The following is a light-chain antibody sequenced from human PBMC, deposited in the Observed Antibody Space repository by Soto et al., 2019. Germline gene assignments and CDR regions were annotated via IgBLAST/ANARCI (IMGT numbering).Light chain of an antibody. J-gene: IGLJ2*01. Sequence: QSALTQPPSASGSPGQSVTISCTGSSSDIGGYDFVSWYQQHPGKVPKLLIYEVTKRPSGVPDRFSGSKSGNTASLTVSGLQAEDEADYYCSSYTRSSTRVFGGGTKLTVL. CDR2: EVT. CDR1: SSDIGGYDF. V-gene: IGLV2-8*01. CDR3: SSYTRSSTRV.